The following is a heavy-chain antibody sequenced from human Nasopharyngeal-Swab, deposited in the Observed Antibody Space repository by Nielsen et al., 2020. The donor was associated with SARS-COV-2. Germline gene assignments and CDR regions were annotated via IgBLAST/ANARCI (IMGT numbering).Heavy chain of an antibody. V-gene: IGHV3-30*03. CDR2: MSNDGNYK. J-gene: IGHJ5*02. D-gene: IGHD2-15*01. CDR3: ARDNGYCSGDACYLGGWLDP. CDR1: GFTFSSFG. Sequence: GESLKISCAASGFTFSSFGMHWVRQAPGKGLGGVAVMSNDGNYKFYADSVKGRFTISRDNSKNTLYLQMNSLRAEDTAVYYCARDNGYCSGDACYLGGWLDPWGQGTLVTVSS.